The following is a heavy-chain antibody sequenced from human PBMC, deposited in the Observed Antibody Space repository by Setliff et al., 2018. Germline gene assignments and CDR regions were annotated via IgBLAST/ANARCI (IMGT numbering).Heavy chain of an antibody. J-gene: IGHJ3*02. Sequence: SETLSLTCTVSGGSISTYYWCWIRQPPGKGLEWIGYIYYSGRTNYNPSLRSRVTISVDTSKNQFSLKVSSVTAADTAVYYCARHENDYGDYDDAFDIWGQGTMVTVSS. CDR3: ARHENDYGDYDDAFDI. V-gene: IGHV4-59*08. D-gene: IGHD4-17*01. CDR2: IYYSGRT. CDR1: GGSISTYY.